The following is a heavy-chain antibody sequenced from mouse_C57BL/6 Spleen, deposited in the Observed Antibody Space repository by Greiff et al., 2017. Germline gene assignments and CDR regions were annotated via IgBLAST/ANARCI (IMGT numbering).Heavy chain of an antibody. J-gene: IGHJ3*01. D-gene: IGHD2-1*01. CDR1: GYTFTDYN. Sequence: DVQLQESGPELVKPGASVKIPCKASGYTFTDYNMDWVKQNHGKSLEWIGDINPNNGGTIYNQKFKGKATLTVDKSSSTAYMELRSLTSEDTAVYYCARWGNSFAYWGQGTLVTVSA. CDR2: INPNNGGT. V-gene: IGHV1-18*01. CDR3: ARWGNSFAY.